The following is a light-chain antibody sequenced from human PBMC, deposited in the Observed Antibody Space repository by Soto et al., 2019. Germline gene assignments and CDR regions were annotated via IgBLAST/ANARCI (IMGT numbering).Light chain of an antibody. CDR3: QQYNNWPLT. CDR1: QSVSSN. J-gene: IGKJ4*01. CDR2: GAS. Sequence: EIVMTQAPATLSVSPGERATLSCRASQSVSSNLAWYQQKPGQAPRLLIYGASTRATGIPARFSGSGSGTEFTLTIRSLQSEDFAVYYCQQYNNWPLTFGGGTKVGIK. V-gene: IGKV3-15*01.